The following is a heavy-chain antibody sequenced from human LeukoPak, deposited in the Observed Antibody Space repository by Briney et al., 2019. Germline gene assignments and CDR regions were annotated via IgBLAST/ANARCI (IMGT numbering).Heavy chain of an antibody. V-gene: IGHV4-39*01. Sequence: SETLSLTCTVSGGSISSSSYYWGWIRQPPGKGLEWIGSIYYSGSTYYNPSLKSRVTISVDTSKNQFSLKLSSVTAADTAVYYCARRPGLRGTVTTPDYWGQGTLVTVSS. CDR2: IYYSGST. J-gene: IGHJ4*02. CDR1: GGSISSSSYY. D-gene: IGHD4-11*01. CDR3: ARRPGLRGTVTTPDY.